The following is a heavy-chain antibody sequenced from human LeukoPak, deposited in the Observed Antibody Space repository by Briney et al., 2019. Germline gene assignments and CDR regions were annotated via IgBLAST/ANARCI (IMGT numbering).Heavy chain of an antibody. CDR3: ASDTAMATFDY. D-gene: IGHD5-18*01. V-gene: IGHV1-69*05. CDR1: GGTFSSYA. Sequence: SVKVSCKASGGTFSSYAISWVGQAPGQGLEWMGGIVPIFGTANYAQKFQGRVTITTDESTSTAYMELSSLRSEDTAVYYCASDTAMATFDYWGQGTLVTVSS. CDR2: IVPIFGTA. J-gene: IGHJ4*02.